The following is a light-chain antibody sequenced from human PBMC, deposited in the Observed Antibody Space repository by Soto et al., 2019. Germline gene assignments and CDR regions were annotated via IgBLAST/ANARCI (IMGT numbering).Light chain of an antibody. J-gene: IGKJ5*01. CDR2: EVS. Sequence: DVVMTQTPLSLSVAPGQPASISCKSSQSLLHITGETFLFWYLQKPGQSPQLLIYEVSTRVSGVPDRVSGSRSGTDFTLEISRVETDDVGIYYCMQSTQLPPTFGQGTRLGIE. V-gene: IGKV2D-29*02. CDR1: QSLLHITGETF. CDR3: MQSTQLPPT.